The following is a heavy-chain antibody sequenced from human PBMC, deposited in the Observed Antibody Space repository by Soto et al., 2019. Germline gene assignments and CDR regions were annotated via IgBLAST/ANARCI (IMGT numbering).Heavy chain of an antibody. J-gene: IGHJ3*02. CDR2: IYPGDSDT. V-gene: IGHV5-51*01. Sequence: GESLKISCKGSGYSFTSYWIGWVRQMPGKGLEWMGIIYPGDSDTRYSPSFQGQVTISADKSISTAYLQWSSLKASDTAMYYCARPIKRLLHIVGAFDIWGQGTMVTVSS. CDR3: ARPIKRLLHIVGAFDI. CDR1: GYSFTSYW. D-gene: IGHD2-15*01.